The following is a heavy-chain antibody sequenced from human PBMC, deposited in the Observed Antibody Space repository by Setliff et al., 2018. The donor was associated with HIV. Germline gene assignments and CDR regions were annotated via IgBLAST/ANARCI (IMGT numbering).Heavy chain of an antibody. J-gene: IGHJ5*02. CDR3: ARDHGGNSGYNWFDP. CDR1: GDTFTDYY. V-gene: IGHV1-2*02. D-gene: IGHD2-21*02. CDR2: IKPNSGDT. Sequence: ASVKVSCKASGDTFTDYYFHWLRQAPGQGLEWVGRIKPNSGDTNYAQNFQGRVTMTRDTSFSTAYTSIRTTYMELTNLKSDDTAVYYCARDHGGNSGYNWFDPWGQGTLVTVSS.